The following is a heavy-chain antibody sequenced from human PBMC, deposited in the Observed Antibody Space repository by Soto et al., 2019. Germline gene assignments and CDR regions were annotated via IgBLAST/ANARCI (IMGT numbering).Heavy chain of an antibody. CDR2: INPIGGST. V-gene: IGHV1-46*03. CDR3: AREGAVTATDY. Sequence: QVPLVQSGAEVKKPGASVKVSCKASGYTFTTYYIHWVRQAPAQGLEWMGMINPIGGSTSYAQKFHGRVTMTRDTSASAVYMELSSLRSEDTAVYYCAREGAVTATDYWGQGTLVTVSS. CDR1: GYTFTTYY. D-gene: IGHD6-19*01. J-gene: IGHJ4*02.